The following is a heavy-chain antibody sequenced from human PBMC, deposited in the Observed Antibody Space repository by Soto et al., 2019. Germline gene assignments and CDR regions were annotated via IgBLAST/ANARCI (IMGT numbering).Heavy chain of an antibody. CDR2: IYWNDDK. D-gene: IGHD6-13*01. V-gene: IGHV2-5*01. Sequence: SGPTLVNPTQTLTLTCTFSGFSLSTSGVGVGWFRQPPGKALEWLALIYWNDDKRYSPSLKSRLTITKDTSKNQVVLTMTNMDPVDTATYYCARRYSSSWLYYYYYGMDVWGQGTTVTVSS. J-gene: IGHJ6*02. CDR3: ARRYSSSWLYYYYYGMDV. CDR1: GFSLSTSGVG.